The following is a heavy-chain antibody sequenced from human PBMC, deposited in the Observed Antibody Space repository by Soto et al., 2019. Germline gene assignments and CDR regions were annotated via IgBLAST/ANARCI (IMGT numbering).Heavy chain of an antibody. CDR1: GGTFSSYA. CDR2: IIPIFGTA. D-gene: IGHD6-19*01. J-gene: IGHJ4*02. V-gene: IGHV1-69*01. Sequence: QVQLVQSGAEVKKPGSSVKVSCKASGGTFSSYAISWVRQAPGQGLEGMGGIIPIFGTANYAQKFQGRVTINADESTSTEYMELSRLRSEDTAVYYCARSSVVGMGGHYFDYWGQGTLVTVSS. CDR3: ARSSVVGMGGHYFDY.